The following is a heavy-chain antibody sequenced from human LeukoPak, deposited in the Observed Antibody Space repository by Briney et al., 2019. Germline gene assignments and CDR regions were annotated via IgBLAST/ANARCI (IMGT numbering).Heavy chain of an antibody. J-gene: IGHJ4*02. D-gene: IGHD3-22*01. CDR2: ISWNSGSI. CDR3: AKDRSPYYDSSGYYPH. V-gene: IGHV3-9*01. CDR1: GFTFDDYA. Sequence: GGSLRLSCAASGFTFDDYAMHWVRQAPGKGLEWVSGISWNSGSIGYADSVKGRFTISRDNAKNSLYLQMNSLRAEDTALYYCAKDRSPYYDSSGYYPHWGQGTLVTVSS.